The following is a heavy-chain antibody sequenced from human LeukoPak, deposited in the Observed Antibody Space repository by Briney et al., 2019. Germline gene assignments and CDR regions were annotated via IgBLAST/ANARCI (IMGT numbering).Heavy chain of an antibody. CDR3: ARCFPYYYDSSGYSPPDY. CDR1: GYTFTGYY. CDR2: INPNSGGT. D-gene: IGHD3-22*01. Sequence: ASVKVSCKASGYTFTGYYMHWVRQAPGQGLEWMRWINPNSGGTNYAQKFQGRVTMTRDTSISTAYMELSRLRSDDTAVYYCARCFPYYYDSSGYSPPDYWGQGTLVTVSS. V-gene: IGHV1-2*02. J-gene: IGHJ4*02.